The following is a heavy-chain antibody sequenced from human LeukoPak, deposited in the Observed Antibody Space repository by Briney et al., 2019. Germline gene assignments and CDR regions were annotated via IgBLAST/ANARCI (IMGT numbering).Heavy chain of an antibody. J-gene: IGHJ4*02. Sequence: GGSLRLSCAASGFNFRSLAMTWVRQAPGKGLEWVSTISASGTYYADPVRGRFTISRDNSKNTLYLQMNSLRAEDTAVYYCAKDPTVTTPPEAFFDYWGQGTLVTVSS. D-gene: IGHD4-17*01. CDR3: AKDPTVTTPPEAFFDY. CDR1: GFNFRSLA. V-gene: IGHV3-23*01. CDR2: ISASGT.